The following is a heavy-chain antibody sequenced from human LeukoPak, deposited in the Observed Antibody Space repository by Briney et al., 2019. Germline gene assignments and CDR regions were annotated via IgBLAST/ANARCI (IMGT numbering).Heavy chain of an antibody. CDR3: AKNLDY. V-gene: IGHV3-30*18. Sequence: GGSLRLSCAASGFTFSSYGMHWVRQAPGKGLEWVAVISYDGSNKYYADSVKGRFTISRDNSKNTLYLQMNSLRAEDTAVYYCAKNLDYWGQGTLVTVSS. J-gene: IGHJ4*02. CDR2: ISYDGSNK. CDR1: GFTFSSYG.